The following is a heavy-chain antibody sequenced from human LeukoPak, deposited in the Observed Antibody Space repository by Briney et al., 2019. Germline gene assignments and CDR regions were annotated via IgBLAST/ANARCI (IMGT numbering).Heavy chain of an antibody. V-gene: IGHV3-23*01. CDR3: AKEVDSSGYYYDY. D-gene: IGHD3-22*01. CDR2: ISGSGGRT. CDR1: GLTFSSYA. Sequence: SGGSLRLSCAASGLTFSSYAMSWVRQAPGKGLEWVSAISGSGGRTYYADSVKGRFTISRDNYKNTLYLQMNSLRGEDTAVYYCAKEVDSSGYYYDYWGQGTLVTVSS. J-gene: IGHJ4*02.